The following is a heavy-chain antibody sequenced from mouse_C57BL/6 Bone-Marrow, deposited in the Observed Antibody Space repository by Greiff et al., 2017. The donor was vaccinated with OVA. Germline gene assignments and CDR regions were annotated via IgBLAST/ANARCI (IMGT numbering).Heavy chain of an antibody. D-gene: IGHD1-1*01. CDR1: GYTFTDYE. V-gene: IGHV1-15*01. J-gene: IGHJ1*03. CDR3: TILLLRSYWYFDV. CDR2: IDPETGGT. Sequence: VQGVESGAELVRPGASVTLSCKASGYTFTDYEMHWVKQTPVHGLEWIGAIDPETGGTAYNQKFKGKAILTADKSSSTAYMELRSLTSEDSAVYYCTILLLRSYWYFDVWGTGTTVTVSS.